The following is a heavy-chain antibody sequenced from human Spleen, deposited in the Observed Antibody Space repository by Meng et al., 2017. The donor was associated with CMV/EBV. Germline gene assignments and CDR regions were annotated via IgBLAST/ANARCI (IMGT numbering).Heavy chain of an antibody. CDR2: ISVDGSKK. Sequence: GGSLRLSCAASGFTFRSYAMHWVRQAPGKGLEWVAIISVDGSKKYYADSVKGRFTISRDNSKNTLELQLNSLKTEDTAVYYCTKDQWGTSSSLTGMDVWGQGTTVTVSS. CDR3: TKDQWGTSSSLTGMDV. D-gene: IGHD1-26*01. J-gene: IGHJ6*02. V-gene: IGHV3-30*04. CDR1: GFTFRSYA.